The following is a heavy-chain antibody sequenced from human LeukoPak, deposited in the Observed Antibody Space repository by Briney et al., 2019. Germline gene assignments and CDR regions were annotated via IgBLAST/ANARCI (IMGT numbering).Heavy chain of an antibody. Sequence: SQTLSLTCTVSGGSISSYYWSWIRQPPGKGLEWIGYIYYSGSTNYNPSLKSRVTISVDTSKNQFSLKLSSVTAADTAVYYCASRSYGPDYYYYYMDVWGKGTTVSVSS. D-gene: IGHD4-17*01. V-gene: IGHV4-59*01. CDR1: GGSISSYY. CDR2: IYYSGST. CDR3: ASRSYGPDYYYYYMDV. J-gene: IGHJ6*03.